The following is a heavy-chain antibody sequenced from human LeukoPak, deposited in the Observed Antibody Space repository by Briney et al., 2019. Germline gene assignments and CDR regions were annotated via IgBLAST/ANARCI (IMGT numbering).Heavy chain of an antibody. D-gene: IGHD3-10*02. CDR3: AELGITMIGGV. V-gene: IGHV3-23*01. CDR1: GFTFSNFG. CDR2: ISGSGGST. Sequence: LPGGTLRLSCAASGFTFSNFGMSWVRQAPGKGLEWVSVISGSGGSTYYADSVKGRFTISRDNAKNSLYLQMNSLRAEDTAVYYCAELGITMIGGVWGKGTTVTISS. J-gene: IGHJ6*04.